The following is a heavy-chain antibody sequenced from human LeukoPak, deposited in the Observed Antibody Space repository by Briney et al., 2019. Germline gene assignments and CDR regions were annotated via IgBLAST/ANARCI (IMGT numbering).Heavy chain of an antibody. CDR2: ISAYNGNT. D-gene: IGHD6-19*01. V-gene: IGHV1-18*01. CDR3: ARGGTGSGWYGVPFDY. CDR1: GYTFTSYG. Sequence: ASVTVSFTASGYTFTSYGISWVRQAPGQGLEWMGWISAYNGNTNYAQKLQGRVTMTTDTSTSTAYMELRSLRSDDTAVYYCARGGTGSGWYGVPFDYWGQGTLVTVSS. J-gene: IGHJ4*02.